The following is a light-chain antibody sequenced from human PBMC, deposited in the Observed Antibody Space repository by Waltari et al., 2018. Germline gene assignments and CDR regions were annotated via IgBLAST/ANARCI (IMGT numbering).Light chain of an antibody. J-gene: IGLJ1*01. CDR3: SSYSGSNDYV. CDR2: EVN. CDR1: SSDVGGYNY. Sequence: QSALPQPPSASGSPGQSVTISCTGTSSDVGGYNYVSWYQQHPGKAPKLMIYEVNKRPSGVPDRFSGSKSGNTASLTVSGLQAEDEADYYCSSYSGSNDYVFGTGTEVTVL. V-gene: IGLV2-8*01.